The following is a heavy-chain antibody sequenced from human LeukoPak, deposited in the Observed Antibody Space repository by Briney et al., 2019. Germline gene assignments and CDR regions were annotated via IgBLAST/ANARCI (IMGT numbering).Heavy chain of an antibody. V-gene: IGHV3-7*03. CDR1: GFTFSSYA. Sequence: GRSLGLSCAASGFTFSSYAMHWVRQAPGKGLEWVANIKLDGSEKNYVDSVKGRFTISRDNTKNSLYLQMNSLRAEDTAVFYCARDQYDTWSRRGNFDSWGQGTLVIVSS. D-gene: IGHD3-3*01. CDR2: IKLDGSEK. J-gene: IGHJ4*02. CDR3: ARDQYDTWSRRGNFDS.